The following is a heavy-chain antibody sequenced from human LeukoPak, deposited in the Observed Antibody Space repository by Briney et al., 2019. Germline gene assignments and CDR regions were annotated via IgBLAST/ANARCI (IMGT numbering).Heavy chain of an antibody. CDR1: GFTVSSNY. D-gene: IGHD5-18*01. Sequence: GGSLRLSCAASGFTVSSNYMSWVRQAPGKGLEWVSVIYSGGSTYYADSVKGRFTISRHNSKNTLYLQMNSLRAEDTAVYYCARDIGYSYGIYYYYGMDVWGQGTTVTVSS. CDR2: IYSGGST. CDR3: ARDIGYSYGIYYYYGMDV. V-gene: IGHV3-53*04. J-gene: IGHJ6*02.